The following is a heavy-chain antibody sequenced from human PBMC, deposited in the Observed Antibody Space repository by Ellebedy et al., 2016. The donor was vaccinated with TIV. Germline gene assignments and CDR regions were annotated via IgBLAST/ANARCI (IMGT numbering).Heavy chain of an antibody. CDR2: ISHTGSRT. D-gene: IGHD6-19*01. V-gene: IGHV3-23*01. CDR3: AKGRGGGSDSSAPRYYFDS. CDR1: GFTFNSYA. J-gene: IGHJ4*02. Sequence: GESLKISCAASGFTFNSYAMSWVRQAPGKGLEWVSTISHTGSRTYYANSVEGRFIISRDNSKRTLYLQMNSLRAEDTAVYYCAKGRGGGSDSSAPRYYFDSWGLGTLVTVSS.